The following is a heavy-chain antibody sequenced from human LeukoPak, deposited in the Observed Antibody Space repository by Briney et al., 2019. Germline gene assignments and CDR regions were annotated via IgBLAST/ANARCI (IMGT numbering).Heavy chain of an antibody. CDR2: IYYSGST. Sequence: PSETLSLTCTVSGGSISSSSYYWGWIRQPPGKGLEWIGSIYYSGSTYYNPSLKSRVTISVDTSKNQFSLKLSSVTAADTAVYYCARWAAAAGKFDYWGQGTLVTVSS. CDR3: ARWAAAAGKFDY. J-gene: IGHJ4*02. CDR1: GGSISSSSYY. D-gene: IGHD6-13*01. V-gene: IGHV4-39*07.